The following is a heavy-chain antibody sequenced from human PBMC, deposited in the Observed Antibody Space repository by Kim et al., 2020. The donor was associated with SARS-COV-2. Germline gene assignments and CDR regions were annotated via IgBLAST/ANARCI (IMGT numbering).Heavy chain of an antibody. CDR2: IGISADTT. CDR3: AKKITNRDRTLDY. Sequence: GGSLRLSCAASGFTFSSYAMNWVRQAPGKGLEWVSIIGISADTTYYADSVKGRFTISRDNSKNTLYLQMNSLRAEDTAVYYCAKKITNRDRTLDYWGQGTPVTVS. J-gene: IGHJ4*02. V-gene: IGHV3-23*01. D-gene: IGHD2-8*01. CDR1: GFTFSSYA.